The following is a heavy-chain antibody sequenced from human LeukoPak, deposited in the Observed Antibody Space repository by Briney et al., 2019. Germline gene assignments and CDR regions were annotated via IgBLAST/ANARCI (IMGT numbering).Heavy chain of an antibody. CDR2: IYTGGYT. V-gene: IGHV3-53*01. CDR1: GLTVSSIY. Sequence: GGSLRLSCTASGLTVSSIYMSWVRQAPGKGLQWVSVIYTGGYTFYADSVKGRFTISRDNSKSTLHLQMNSLRAEDTAVYYCASPGGGDYYNSWGQGTLVTVSS. CDR3: ASPGGGDYYNS. D-gene: IGHD3-10*01. J-gene: IGHJ4*02.